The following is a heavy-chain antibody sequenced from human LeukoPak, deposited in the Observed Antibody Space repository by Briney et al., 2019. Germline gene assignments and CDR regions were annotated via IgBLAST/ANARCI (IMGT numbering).Heavy chain of an antibody. CDR1: GFTFISYK. J-gene: IGHJ4*02. Sequence: GGSLRLSFLASGFTFISYKMGWVGQPPGRGLEWVSSIGSSSSYIYYADSVKGRFTISGDNAKNSLYLQMNSLRAEDTAVYYCASTWWYLDFWGQGTLVTVSS. V-gene: IGHV3-21*01. CDR2: IGSSSSYI. CDR3: ASTWWYLDF. D-gene: IGHD2-8*02.